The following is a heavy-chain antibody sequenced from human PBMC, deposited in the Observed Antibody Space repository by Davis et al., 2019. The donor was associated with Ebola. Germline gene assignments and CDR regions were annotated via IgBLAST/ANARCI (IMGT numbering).Heavy chain of an antibody. CDR2: ISSSSSTI. J-gene: IGHJ6*02. V-gene: IGHV3-48*04. Sequence: GESLKISCAASGFTFSSYSMNWVRQALGKGLEWVSYISSSSSTIYYADSVKGRFTISRDNAKNSLYLQMNSLRAEDTAVYYCARAQPHDAYSSSWYVYYYYGMDVWGQGTTVTVSS. CDR1: GFTFSSYS. D-gene: IGHD6-13*01. CDR3: ARAQPHDAYSSSWYVYYYYGMDV.